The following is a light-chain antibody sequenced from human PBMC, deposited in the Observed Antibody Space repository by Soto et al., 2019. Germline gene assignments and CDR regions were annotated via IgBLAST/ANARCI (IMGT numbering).Light chain of an antibody. CDR1: SSDVGGYNY. Sequence: QSALTQPPSASGSPGQSVTISCTGTSSDVGGYNYVSWYQQHPGKAPKLMIYEVSKRPSGVPDRFSGSKSGNTTSLNVSGLQAEDEADYYCSSYAGSNNLGVFVGGITLTAL. CDR2: EVS. CDR3: SSYAGSNNLGV. V-gene: IGLV2-8*01. J-gene: IGLJ3*02.